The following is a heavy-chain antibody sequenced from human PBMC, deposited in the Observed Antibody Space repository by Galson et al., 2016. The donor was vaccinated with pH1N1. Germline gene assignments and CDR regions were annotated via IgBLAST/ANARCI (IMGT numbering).Heavy chain of an antibody. Sequence: QSGAEVKKAGESLKISCKGSGYTFTTYWIAWVRQMPGKGLEWMGIVYPPDSDTRYSPSFEGQVTISADKSISTAVYYCARLIGGGYNLREFYYWGHGTQVTVPS. CDR1: GYTFTTYW. V-gene: IGHV5-51*03. J-gene: IGHJ4*01. D-gene: IGHD5-24*01. CDR3: YY. CDR2: VYPPDSDT.